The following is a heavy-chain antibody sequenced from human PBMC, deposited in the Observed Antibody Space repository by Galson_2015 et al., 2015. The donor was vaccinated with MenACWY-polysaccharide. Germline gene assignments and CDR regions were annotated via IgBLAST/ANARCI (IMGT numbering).Heavy chain of an antibody. D-gene: IGHD1-14*01. V-gene: IGHV3-53*01. Sequence: SLRLSCAASGLIVSANYMAWFRQPPGKGLERVSTIYSGGNTYYADSVKGRFTISRDNSKNTLYLQMNSLRADDTAMYYCARHRPRGNGMDVWGQGTTVTVSS. CDR1: GLIVSANY. CDR2: IYSGGNT. J-gene: IGHJ6*02. CDR3: ARHRPRGNGMDV.